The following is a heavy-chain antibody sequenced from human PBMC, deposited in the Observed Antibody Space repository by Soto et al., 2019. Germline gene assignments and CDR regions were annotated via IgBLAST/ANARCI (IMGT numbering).Heavy chain of an antibody. D-gene: IGHD3-9*01. J-gene: IGHJ5*02. V-gene: IGHV5-10-1*03. Sequence: EVQLVQSGAEVKKPGESLRISCEGSGYSFTNYWISWVRQTPGKGLEWMGRIDPSDSYTKYSPSFQGHVTISADESTNTAYLQWSSLQASDTAIDYCAREFDTLGWCDPWGQGTLVTVSS. CDR1: GYSFTNYW. CDR2: IDPSDSYT. CDR3: AREFDTLGWCDP.